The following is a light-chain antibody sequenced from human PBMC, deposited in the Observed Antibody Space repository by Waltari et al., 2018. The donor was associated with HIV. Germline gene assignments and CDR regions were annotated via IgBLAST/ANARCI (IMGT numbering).Light chain of an antibody. CDR3: AAWDDSLNAYV. CDR1: SSNLESNT. CDR2: SLD. Sequence: SVLPQPPSASGTPGHRVLVSCSGSSSNLESNTLNWYQQLPGAAPRLLIHSLDQRPSGVPDRFSGSKSGASASLAISGLQSEDEADYYCAAWDDSLNAYVFGGGTKVTVL. J-gene: IGLJ1*01. V-gene: IGLV1-44*01.